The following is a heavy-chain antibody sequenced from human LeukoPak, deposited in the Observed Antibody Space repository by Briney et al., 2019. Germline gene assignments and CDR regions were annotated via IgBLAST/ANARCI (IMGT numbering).Heavy chain of an antibody. Sequence: GGSLRLSCAASGFTFNNYAMSWVRQAPGKGLEWVSAISGSGGSTYYADSVKGRFTISRDNSKDTLYLQMNSLRAEDTAVYYCAKESSLGYAIDYYYYMDVWGKGTTVTVSS. CDR3: AKESSLGYAIDYYYYMDV. D-gene: IGHD2-8*01. J-gene: IGHJ6*03. CDR1: GFTFNNYA. CDR2: ISGSGGST. V-gene: IGHV3-23*01.